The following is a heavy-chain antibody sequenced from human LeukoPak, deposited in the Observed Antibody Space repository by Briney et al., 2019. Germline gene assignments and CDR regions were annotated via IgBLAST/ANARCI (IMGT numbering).Heavy chain of an antibody. CDR1: GYTFTSYG. D-gene: IGHD4-23*01. CDR3: AKYAPPTTVATRYFDS. J-gene: IGHJ4*02. CDR2: INPSGGST. V-gene: IGHV1-46*01. Sequence: ASVKVSCKASGYTFTSYGISWVRQAPGQGLEWMGIINPSGGSTSYAQKFQGRVTMTRDTSTSTVYMELSSLRSEDTAVYYCAKYAPPTTVATRYFDSWGQGTLVTVSS.